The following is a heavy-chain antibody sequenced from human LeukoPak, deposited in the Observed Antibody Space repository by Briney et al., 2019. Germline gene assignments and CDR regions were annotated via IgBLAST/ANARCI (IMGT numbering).Heavy chain of an antibody. D-gene: IGHD6-19*01. CDR2: ISYDGSNK. Sequence: PGGSLRLSCAASGFTFSSYAMHWVRQAPGKGLEWVAVISYDGSNKYYADSVKGRFTISGDNSKNTLYLQMNSLRAEDTAVYYCARDQEVIGSGWYSVGYMDVWGKGTTVTVSS. V-gene: IGHV3-30*04. J-gene: IGHJ6*03. CDR3: ARDQEVIGSGWYSVGYMDV. CDR1: GFTFSSYA.